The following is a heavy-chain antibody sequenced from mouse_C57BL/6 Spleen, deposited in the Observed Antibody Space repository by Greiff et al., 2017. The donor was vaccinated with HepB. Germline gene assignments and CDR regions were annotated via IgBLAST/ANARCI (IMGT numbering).Heavy chain of an antibody. Sequence: EVQLQQSGAELVRPGASVKLSCTASGFNIKDYYMHWVKQRPEQGLEWIGRIDPEDGDTEYAPKFQGKATMTADTSSNPAYLQLSSLTSEDTAVYYWTTYIDYGSSVWYFDVWGTGTTVTVSS. V-gene: IGHV14-1*01. J-gene: IGHJ1*03. CDR2: IDPEDGDT. CDR3: TTYIDYGSSVWYFDV. CDR1: GFNIKDYY. D-gene: IGHD1-1*01.